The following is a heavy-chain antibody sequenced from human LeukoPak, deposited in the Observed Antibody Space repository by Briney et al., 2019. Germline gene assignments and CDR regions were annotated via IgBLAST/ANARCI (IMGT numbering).Heavy chain of an antibody. V-gene: IGHV3-7*01. Sequence: GGSLRLSCAASGFTFSSYWMSWVRQAPGKGLEWVANIKQDGSEKYYVDSVKGRFTISRDNAKNSLYLQMNSLRAEDTAVYYCARYRRYYDFWSGKQGFDYWGQGTLVTVSS. CDR1: GFTFSSYW. CDR3: ARYRRYYDFWSGKQGFDY. J-gene: IGHJ4*02. CDR2: IKQDGSEK. D-gene: IGHD3-3*01.